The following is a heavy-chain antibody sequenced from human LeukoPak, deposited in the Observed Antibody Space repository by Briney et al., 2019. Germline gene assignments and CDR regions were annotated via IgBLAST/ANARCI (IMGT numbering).Heavy chain of an antibody. V-gene: IGHV4-4*07. Sequence: QASETLSLTCTVSGDSITSFNWAWIRQPAGKGLEWMGQIRASSGTNYNPSLKSRLTMSVDTSKRQISLNLASVTAADTAVYYCARLVDPDNSGAPDTFDVWGQGTMVTVSS. CDR2: IRASSGT. D-gene: IGHD3-22*01. CDR1: GDSITSFN. J-gene: IGHJ3*01. CDR3: ARLVDPDNSGAPDTFDV.